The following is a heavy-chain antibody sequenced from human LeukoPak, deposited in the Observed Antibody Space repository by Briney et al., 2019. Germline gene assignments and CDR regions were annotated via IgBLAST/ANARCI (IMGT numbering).Heavy chain of an antibody. CDR2: IYYSGST. J-gene: IGHJ3*02. CDR1: GGSVSSGSYY. CDR3: AEYCSGGSCRNRGFDI. V-gene: IGHV4-61*01. Sequence: SETLSLTCTVSGGSVSSGSYYWSWIRQPPGKGLEWIGYIYYSGSTNYNPSLKSRVTISVDTSKNQFSLKLSSVTAADTAVYYCAEYCSGGSCRNRGFDIWGQRTMVTVSS. D-gene: IGHD2-15*01.